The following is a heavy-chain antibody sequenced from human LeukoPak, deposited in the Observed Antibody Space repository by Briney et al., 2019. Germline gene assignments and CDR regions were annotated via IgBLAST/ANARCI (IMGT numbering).Heavy chain of an antibody. CDR1: GFTFSSYA. D-gene: IGHD3-22*01. Sequence: GGSLRLSCAASGFTFSSYAMHWVRQAPGKGLEWVAVISYDGSNKYYADSVKGRFTISRDNSKNTLYLQMNSLRAEDTAVYYCASFYDSKAFDIWGQGTMVTVSS. J-gene: IGHJ3*02. CDR2: ISYDGSNK. CDR3: ASFYDSKAFDI. V-gene: IGHV3-30-3*01.